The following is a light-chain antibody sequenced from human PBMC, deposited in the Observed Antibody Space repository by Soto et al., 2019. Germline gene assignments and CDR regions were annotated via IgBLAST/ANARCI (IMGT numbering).Light chain of an antibody. CDR1: QSISTY. J-gene: IGKJ2*01. CDR3: QQSHGIPYT. Sequence: DIQMTQSPFSLSASEGDRVTITCRASQSISTYVNWYQQKAAKAPKLLIYAASRLQSEVPSRCVGGGSDTEFTLTITSLQPEDFATYYCQQSHGIPYTFGQGTKLEIK. V-gene: IGKV1-39*01. CDR2: AAS.